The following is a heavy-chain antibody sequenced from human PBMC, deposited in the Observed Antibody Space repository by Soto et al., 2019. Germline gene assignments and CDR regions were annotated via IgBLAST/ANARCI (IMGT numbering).Heavy chain of an antibody. CDR3: ARNYGGNSQFFDL. J-gene: IGHJ2*01. CDR2: FFHTGTA. D-gene: IGHD4-17*01. CDR1: GDAITRHY. V-gene: IGHV4-59*11. Sequence: QVQLQESGPGLVKPSETLSLNCSVSGDAITRHYWSWIWQSPGKGLEWLGYFFHTGTALYNPSLRSSVSMYVDTSKNQFSLKLTSVIPADTAVYFCARNYGGNSQFFDLWGRGTLVTVSS.